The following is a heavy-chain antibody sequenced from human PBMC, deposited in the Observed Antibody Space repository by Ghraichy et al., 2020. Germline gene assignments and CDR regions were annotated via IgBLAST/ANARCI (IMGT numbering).Heavy chain of an antibody. V-gene: IGHV3-7*01. CDR3: ARGDYYDSSGHYIEAFDI. J-gene: IGHJ3*02. CDR1: GFSFSRYW. CDR2: TRQDGSES. Sequence: GGSLRLSCAASGFSFSRYWMSWVRQAPGKGLEWVANTRQDGSESYYVDSVKGRFTNSRDNAKNSLYLQMNRLRAEDTAVYYCARGDYYDSSGHYIEAFDIWGQGTMVTVSS. D-gene: IGHD3-22*01.